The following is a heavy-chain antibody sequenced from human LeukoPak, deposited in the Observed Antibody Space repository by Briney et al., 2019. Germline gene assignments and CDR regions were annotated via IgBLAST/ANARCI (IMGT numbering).Heavy chain of an antibody. J-gene: IGHJ4*02. CDR1: GFTFDDYA. V-gene: IGHV3-9*01. CDR2: ISWNSGSI. Sequence: GGSLRLSCAASGFTFDDYAMHWVRQAPGKGLEWVSGISWNSGSIAYADSVKGRFTISRDNAKNSLYLQMNSLRAEDTALYYCAKDIGRISVAVDHWGQGTRVTVSS. CDR3: AKDIGRISVAVDH. D-gene: IGHD6-19*01.